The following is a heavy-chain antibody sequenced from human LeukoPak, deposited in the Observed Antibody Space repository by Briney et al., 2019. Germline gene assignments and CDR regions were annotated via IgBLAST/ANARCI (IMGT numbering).Heavy chain of an antibody. J-gene: IGHJ3*02. CDR3: ATTRYYGTSGYYNDAFDI. D-gene: IGHD3-22*01. CDR2: ISTGSSYI. Sequence: PGGSLRLSCAASGFTFSNYNMNWVRQAPGKGLEWVSSISTGSSYIYYADSVKGRFTISRDNAKNSLYLQMNSLRAEDTAVFYCATTRYYGTSGYYNDAFDIWGQGTMVTVSS. V-gene: IGHV3-21*01. CDR1: GFTFSNYN.